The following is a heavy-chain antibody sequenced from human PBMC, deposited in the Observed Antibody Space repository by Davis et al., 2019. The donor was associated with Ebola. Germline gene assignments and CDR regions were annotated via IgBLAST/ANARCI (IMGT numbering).Heavy chain of an antibody. J-gene: IGHJ4*02. D-gene: IGHD2/OR15-2a*01. CDR2: IDPNSGGI. Sequence: ASVTVSCKTSGYIFTNYKMHWVRQAPGQGLEWMGWIDPNSGGIYHAQKFQGRVTVTRDTSISTLYMELTRLTYDDTAVYYCARLPYCDSSRCNPFDNWGQGTLVTVSS. CDR3: ARLPYCDSSRCNPFDN. V-gene: IGHV1-2*02. CDR1: GYIFTNYK.